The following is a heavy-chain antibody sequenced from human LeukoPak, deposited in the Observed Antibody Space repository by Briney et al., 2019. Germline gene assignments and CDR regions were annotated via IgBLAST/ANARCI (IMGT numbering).Heavy chain of an antibody. J-gene: IGHJ6*02. CDR1: GFTFSNYA. D-gene: IGHD4-17*01. Sequence: PGGSLRLSCAASGFTFSNYAMSWVRQAPGKGLEWVSAITGSGGNTYYADSVKGRFTISRDNSKNTLYLQMNSLRAEDTAVYYCARGYGDYGDEYYYGMDVWGQGTTVTVSS. CDR3: ARGYGDYGDEYYYGMDV. V-gene: IGHV3-23*01. CDR2: ITGSGGNT.